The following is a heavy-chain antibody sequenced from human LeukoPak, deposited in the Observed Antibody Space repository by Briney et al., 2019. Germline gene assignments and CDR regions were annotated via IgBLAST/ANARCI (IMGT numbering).Heavy chain of an antibody. CDR3: ATAQQLVLLDAFDI. V-gene: IGHV1-2*04. D-gene: IGHD6-13*01. J-gene: IGHJ3*02. CDR1: GYTFTGYY. CDR2: INPNSGGT. Sequence: ASVKVSCKASGYTFTGYYMHWVRQAPGQGLEWMGWINPNSGGTNYAQKFQGWVTMTRDTSISTAYMELSSLRSEDTAVYYCATAQQLVLLDAFDIWGQGTMVTVSS.